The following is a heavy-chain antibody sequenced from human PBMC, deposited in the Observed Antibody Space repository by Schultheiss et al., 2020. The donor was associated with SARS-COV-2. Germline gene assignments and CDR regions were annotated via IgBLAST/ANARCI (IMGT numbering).Heavy chain of an antibody. CDR2: IYTSGST. D-gene: IGHD3-16*01. Sequence: SETLSLTCTVSGGSISSYYWSWIRQPAGKGLEWIGRIYTSGSTNYNASLKSRVTISVDTSKNQFSLKLSSVTTADTAVYYCARDGGNYYYYGMDVWGQGTTVTVSS. CDR1: GGSISSYY. CDR3: ARDGGNYYYYGMDV. J-gene: IGHJ6*02. V-gene: IGHV4-4*07.